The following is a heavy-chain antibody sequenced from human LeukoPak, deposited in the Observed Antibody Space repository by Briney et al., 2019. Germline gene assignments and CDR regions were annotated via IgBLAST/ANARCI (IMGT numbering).Heavy chain of an antibody. CDR3: ARQHPGKLDAFDI. D-gene: IGHD1-26*01. CDR1: GFTFSDYY. J-gene: IGHJ3*02. CDR2: MSNTGALI. V-gene: IGHV3-11*04. Sequence: NPGGSLRLSCAASGFTFSDYYMSWIRQAPGKGLEWISYMSNTGALIYYADSVKGRFTISRDNAKNSLYLEMNSLRAEDTAVYYCARQHPGKLDAFDIWGQGTMVTVSS.